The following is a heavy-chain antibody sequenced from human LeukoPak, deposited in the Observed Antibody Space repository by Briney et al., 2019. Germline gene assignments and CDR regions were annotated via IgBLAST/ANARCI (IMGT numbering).Heavy chain of an antibody. V-gene: IGHV4-34*01. CDR3: ARGRYSRDYVWGSYRFVY. D-gene: IGHD3-16*02. CDR2: VSPDGYD. Sequence: SETLSLTCAVSGVSLTDYYWSWIRQSPGKGLEWIGEVSPDGYDKYNPSLKSRVTISVDTSKNQFSLMLSSVTAADTAVYYCARGRYSRDYVWGSYRFVYWGQGTLVTVSS. J-gene: IGHJ4*02. CDR1: GVSLTDYY.